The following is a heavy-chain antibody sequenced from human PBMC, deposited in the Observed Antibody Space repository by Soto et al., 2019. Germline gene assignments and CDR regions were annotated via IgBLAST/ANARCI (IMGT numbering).Heavy chain of an antibody. D-gene: IGHD6-13*01. J-gene: IGHJ4*02. V-gene: IGHV4-34*01. CDR1: GGSFSGYY. CDR3: ARFPFSTSSWSNPRYFDS. Sequence: QVQLQQWGAGLLKPSETLSLTCAASGGSFSGYYWSWIRQTPGKGLEWIGEINHSGFTDYNPSLTSRVTISVDTSKNHFSLKLTSVTAADTAVYYCARFPFSTSSWSNPRYFDSWGQGTLVTVSS. CDR2: INHSGFT.